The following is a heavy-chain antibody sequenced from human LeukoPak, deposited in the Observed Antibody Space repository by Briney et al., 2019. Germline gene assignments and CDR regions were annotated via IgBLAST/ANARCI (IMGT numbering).Heavy chain of an antibody. D-gene: IGHD2-2*01. J-gene: IGHJ5*02. CDR3: TRMPPGT. Sequence: PSETLSLTCTFSGGSITSCHHHGDWIRQPAGKGLEWIGRIHCSGKTNYNPSLKSRISVSVDTSKKQFSLNMNSVTAADTAVYYCTRMPPGTLGEETPVTVSS. CDR2: IHCSGKT. CDR1: GGSITSCHHH. V-gene: IGHV4-61*02.